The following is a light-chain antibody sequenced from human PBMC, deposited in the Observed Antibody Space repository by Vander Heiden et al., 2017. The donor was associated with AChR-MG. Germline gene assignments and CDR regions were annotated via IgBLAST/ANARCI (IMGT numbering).Light chain of an antibody. V-gene: IGLV2-11*01. CDR3: CSYAGAYSYV. CDR2: DVT. J-gene: IGLJ1*01. CDR1: SSDVGKYNF. Sequence: QSALTQPRSVSGSPGQSVTISCTGTSSDVGKYNFVSWYQHHPGEAPRLIIYDVTKRSSGVPGRFSGSKSGNTASLTISGLQADDESDYYCCSYAGAYSYVFGTGTRVTVL.